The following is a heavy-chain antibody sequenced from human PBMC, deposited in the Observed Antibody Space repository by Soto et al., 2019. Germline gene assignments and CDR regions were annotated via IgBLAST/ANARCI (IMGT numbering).Heavy chain of an antibody. D-gene: IGHD2-15*01. V-gene: IGHV4-30-4*01. CDR1: GGSISSGDYY. Sequence: SETLSLTCTVSGGSISSGDYYWSWIRQPPGKGLEWIGYIYYSGSTYYNPSLKSRVTISVDTSKNQFSLKLSSVTAADTATYYCAHKGGSGAGMDVWGQGTTVTVSS. CDR3: AHKGGSGAGMDV. J-gene: IGHJ6*02. CDR2: IYYSGST.